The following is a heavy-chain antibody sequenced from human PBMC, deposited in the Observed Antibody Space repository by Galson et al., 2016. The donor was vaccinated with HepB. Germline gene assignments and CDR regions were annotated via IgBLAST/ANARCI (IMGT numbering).Heavy chain of an antibody. CDR1: GFTFGDYA. Sequence: SLRLSCACSGFTFGDYAMSWFRQAPGKGLELVSFFRSRVYDGETDYAASVIGRFTISRDDSKNIAYLQMDSLKTEDTAMYYCARGWGTADYWGQGVLVTVSS. CDR2: FRSRVYDGET. V-gene: IGHV3-49*03. D-gene: IGHD3-16*01. CDR3: ARGWGTADY. J-gene: IGHJ4*02.